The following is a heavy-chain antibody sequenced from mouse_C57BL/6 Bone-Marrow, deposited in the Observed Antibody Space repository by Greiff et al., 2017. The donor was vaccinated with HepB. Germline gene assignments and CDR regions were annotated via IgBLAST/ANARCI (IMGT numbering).Heavy chain of an antibody. V-gene: IGHV1-69*01. CDR3: ARYEGYYGY. Sequence: VQLQQSGAELVMPGASVKLSCKASGYTFTSYWMHWVKQRPGQGLEWIGEIDPSDSYTNYNQKFKGKSTLTVDKSSSTAYMQLSSLTSEDSAVYYCARYEGYYGYWGQGTTLTVSS. CDR1: GYTFTSYW. D-gene: IGHD2-3*01. J-gene: IGHJ2*01. CDR2: IDPSDSYT.